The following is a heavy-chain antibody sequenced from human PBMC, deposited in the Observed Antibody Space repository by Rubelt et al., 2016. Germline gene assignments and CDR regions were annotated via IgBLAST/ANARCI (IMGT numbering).Heavy chain of an antibody. V-gene: IGHV4-34*12. CDR2: IIHSGST. D-gene: IGHD3-3*01. CDR3: AREGKITIFGVGPFDP. CDR1: GGSFSGYY. Sequence: QVQLQQWGAGLLKPSETLSHTCAVYGGSFSGYYWSWIRQPPGKGLGWMGEIIHSGSTIYNPALSGRVTLSVDTSKNQFSLKLSSVTAADTAGYYCAREGKITIFGVGPFDPWGQGTLVTVSS. J-gene: IGHJ5*02.